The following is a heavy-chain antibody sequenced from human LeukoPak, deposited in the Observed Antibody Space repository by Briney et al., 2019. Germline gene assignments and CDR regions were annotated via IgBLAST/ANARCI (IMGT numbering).Heavy chain of an antibody. CDR1: GFTFSDYY. D-gene: IGHD2-2*01. Sequence: PGGSLRLSCAASGFTFSDYYMSWIRQAPGKGLEWVTYISSSGSYTNYADSVKGRFTISRDNAKNSLYLQMNSLRAEDTAVYYCARASSPSLAIPGYWSQGTLVTV. V-gene: IGHV3-11*05. CDR3: ARASSPSLAIPGY. CDR2: ISSSGSYT. J-gene: IGHJ4*02.